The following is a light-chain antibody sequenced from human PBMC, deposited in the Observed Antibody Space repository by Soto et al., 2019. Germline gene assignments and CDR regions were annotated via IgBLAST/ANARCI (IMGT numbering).Light chain of an antibody. J-gene: IGLJ2*01. CDR2: DVS. V-gene: IGLV2-11*01. CDR3: CSYAGSFVV. Sequence: QSALTQPRSVSGSPGQSVTISCTGTSSDVGGYNYVSWYQQHPGKAPKLMIYDVSKRPSGVHDRFSGSKSGNTASLTISGLQAEDEADYYCCSYAGSFVVFGGGTKVTFL. CDR1: SSDVGGYNY.